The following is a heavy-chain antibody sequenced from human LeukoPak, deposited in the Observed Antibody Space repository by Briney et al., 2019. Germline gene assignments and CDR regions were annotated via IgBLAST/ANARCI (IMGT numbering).Heavy chain of an antibody. CDR1: GGSISSYY. CDR3: ARSLGIAAAPNWFDP. J-gene: IGHJ5*02. V-gene: IGHV4-59*01. CDR2: IYYSGST. Sequence: SETLYLTCAVSGGSISSYYWSWIRQPPGKGLEWIGYIYYSGSTNYNPSLKSRVTISVDTSKNQFSLKLSSVTAADTAVYYCARSLGIAAAPNWFDPWGQGTLVTVSS. D-gene: IGHD6-13*01.